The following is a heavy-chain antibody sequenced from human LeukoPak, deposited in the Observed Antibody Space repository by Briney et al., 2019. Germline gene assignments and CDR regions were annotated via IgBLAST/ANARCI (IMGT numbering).Heavy chain of an antibody. J-gene: IGHJ4*02. Sequence: GGTLRLSCAASRFTFSSYGMSWVRQAPGKGLEWVSGISSSGGSTYYADSVKGRFTISRDNSRNTLYLQMNSLRAEDTAVYYCARHLLWFGELSGGFDYWGQGTLVTVSP. V-gene: IGHV3-23*01. CDR3: ARHLLWFGELSGGFDY. CDR2: ISSSGGST. D-gene: IGHD3-10*01. CDR1: RFTFSSYG.